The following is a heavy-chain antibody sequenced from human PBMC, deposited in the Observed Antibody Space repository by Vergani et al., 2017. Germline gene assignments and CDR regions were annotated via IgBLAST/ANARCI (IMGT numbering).Heavy chain of an antibody. D-gene: IGHD2-21*01. J-gene: IGHJ6*02. CDR3: TTDPRYCGDGSCYWLRDHHYYGMDV. V-gene: IGHV3-15*07. CDR2: IKSTFDRGTT. CDR1: GFRFRNAW. Sequence: EVQLVESGGGIVKPEGSLRLSCVASGFRFRNAWMNWVRRTPGKGLEWVGRIKSTFDRGTTDYAAAVKGRCTISRDDSKNTLFLQMNGLKTEDIGVYYCTTDPRYCGDGSCYWLRDHHYYGMDVWGQGTTVTVSS.